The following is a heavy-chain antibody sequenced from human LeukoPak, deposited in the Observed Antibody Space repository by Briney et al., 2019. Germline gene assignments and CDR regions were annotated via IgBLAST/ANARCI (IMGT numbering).Heavy chain of an antibody. CDR3: ASARLRGPFNS. CDR2: IYYSGST. Sequence: SETLSLTCTVSGGSISSYYWSWIRQPPGKGLVWIGFIYYSGSTNYNPSLKSRVTISVDTSKNQFSLKLSSVTAADTGVYYCASARLRGPFNSWGQGTLVTVSS. CDR1: GGSISSYY. J-gene: IGHJ4*02. V-gene: IGHV4-59*01. D-gene: IGHD3-10*01.